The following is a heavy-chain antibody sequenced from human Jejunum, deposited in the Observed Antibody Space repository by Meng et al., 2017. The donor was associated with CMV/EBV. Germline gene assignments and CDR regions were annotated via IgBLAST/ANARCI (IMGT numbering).Heavy chain of an antibody. D-gene: IGHD2-15*01. J-gene: IGHJ1*01. CDR2: IIPILGIA. CDR1: GGTFSSYA. Sequence: QVQLVQSGAEVKKPGSSVKVSCKASGGTFSSYAISWVRQAPGQGLEWMGGIIPILGIANYAQKFQGRVTITADKSTSTAYMELRTLRSDDTAVYYCVGEREDGSSGVYFRHWGQGTLVTVS. V-gene: IGHV1-69*10. CDR3: VGEREDGSSGVYFRH.